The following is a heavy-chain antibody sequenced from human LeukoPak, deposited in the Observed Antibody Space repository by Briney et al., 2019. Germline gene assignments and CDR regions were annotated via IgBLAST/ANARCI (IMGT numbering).Heavy chain of an antibody. J-gene: IGHJ5*02. CDR3: ARECMDYGDYVWFDP. V-gene: IGHV1-18*01. CDR2: ISAYNGNT. D-gene: IGHD4-17*01. Sequence: ASVKVSCKASGYTFTSYGISWVRQAPGQGLEWMGWISAYNGNTNYAQKLQGRVTMTTDTSTSTAYMELRSLRSDDTAVYYCARECMDYGDYVWFDPWGQGTLVAVSS. CDR1: GYTFTSYG.